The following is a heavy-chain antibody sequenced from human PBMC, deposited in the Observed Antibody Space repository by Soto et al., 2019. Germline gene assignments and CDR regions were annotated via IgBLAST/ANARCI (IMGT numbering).Heavy chain of an antibody. V-gene: IGHV4-4*07. CDR1: GGSISTYY. CDR3: ARLRGSSSDFFDF. D-gene: IGHD6-6*01. CDR2: IYTSGSP. J-gene: IGHJ4*02. Sequence: QVQLQESGPGLVKPSETLSLTCTVSGGSISTYYWNWIRQSAGKGLEWIGRIYTSGSPNYNPSLKSRVTMSVDTSKHQFSLKLSSVTAADTAVYYCARLRGSSSDFFDFWGQGTLVTVSS.